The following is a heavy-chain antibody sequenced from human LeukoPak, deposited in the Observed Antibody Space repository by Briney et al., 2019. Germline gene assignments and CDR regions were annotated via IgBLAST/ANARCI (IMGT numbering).Heavy chain of an antibody. V-gene: IGHV3-30*18. J-gene: IGHJ4*02. CDR3: ANENYYGSGSYADH. D-gene: IGHD3-10*01. CDR1: GFTFNNYG. Sequence: GGSLRLSCAASGFTFNNYGMHWVRQAPGKGLEWVAIISYDGSNTYYADSVKGRFTISRDNSKNTLFLQMNSLRAEDTAVYYCANENYYGSGSYADHWGQGTLVTVSS. CDR2: ISYDGSNT.